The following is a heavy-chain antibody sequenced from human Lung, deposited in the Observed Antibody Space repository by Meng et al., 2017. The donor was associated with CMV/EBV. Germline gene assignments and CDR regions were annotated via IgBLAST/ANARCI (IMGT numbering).Heavy chain of an antibody. CDR2: ISSDGTNK. CDR3: ARDRVRRAEVVAGHPGY. Sequence: SCAASGFIFSNYALYWVRQAPGKGLESVAVISSDGTNKLHADSVEGRFTIPRDNSKNTLYLQMSSLGAEDTAVYYCARDRVRRAEVVAGHPGYWXQGTLVTVSS. CDR1: GFIFSNYA. D-gene: IGHD6-19*01. J-gene: IGHJ4*02. V-gene: IGHV3-30*04.